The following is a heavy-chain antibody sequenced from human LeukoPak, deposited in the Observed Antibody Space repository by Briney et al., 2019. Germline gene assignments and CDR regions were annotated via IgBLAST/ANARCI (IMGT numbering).Heavy chain of an antibody. CDR2: IYSGGST. D-gene: IGHD4-23*01. CDR3: ARGRRWYYYMDV. CDR1: GVTGRSNY. J-gene: IGHJ6*03. V-gene: IGHV3-53*01. Sequence: GSLRLSCAASGVTGRSNYMSGVRQAPGKGLEWVSVIYSGGSTYYADSVKGRFTISRDNSKNTLYLQMNSLRAEDTAVYYCARGRRWYYYMDVWGKGTTVTVSS.